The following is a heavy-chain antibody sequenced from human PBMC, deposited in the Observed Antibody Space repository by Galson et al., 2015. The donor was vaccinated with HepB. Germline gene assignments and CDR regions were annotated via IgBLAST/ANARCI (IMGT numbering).Heavy chain of an antibody. CDR1: GFTFSNYS. Sequence: SLRLSCAASGFTFSNYSMNWVRQAPGKGLEWVSYISSSSSSRYYADSVKGRFTISRDNAKKSLYLQMNSLRAEDTAVYYCARAHYYDNKAEYWGQGTLVTVSS. CDR2: ISSSSSSR. CDR3: ARAHYYDNKAEY. V-gene: IGHV3-48*01. J-gene: IGHJ4*02. D-gene: IGHD3-22*01.